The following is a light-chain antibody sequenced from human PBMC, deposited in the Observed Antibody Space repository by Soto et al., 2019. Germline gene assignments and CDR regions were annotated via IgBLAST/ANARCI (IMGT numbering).Light chain of an antibody. CDR1: QSVTANY. V-gene: IGKV3-20*01. CDR3: LQYGVPLWT. CDR2: AAS. J-gene: IGKJ1*01. Sequence: EIALTQSPGTLSLSPGERATLSCRASQSVTANYLAWYQQKPGQAPRLLIYAASIGATGVPDRFSGSGSGTDFTLTISRLETEDFAVYYCLQYGVPLWTFGQGTKVEIK.